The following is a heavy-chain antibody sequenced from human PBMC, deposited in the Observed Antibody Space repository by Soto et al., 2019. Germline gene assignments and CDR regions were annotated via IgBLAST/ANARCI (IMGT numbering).Heavy chain of an antibody. CDR2: IKSKTDGGTT. J-gene: IGHJ3*02. V-gene: IGHV3-15*01. CDR1: GFTFSNAW. D-gene: IGHD3-3*01. CDR3: TTQYYDFWSGVRAFDI. Sequence: GGSLRLSCAASGFTFSNAWMSWVRQAPGKGLEWVGRIKSKTDGGTTDYAAPVKGRFTISRDDSKNTLYLQMNSLKTEDTAVYYCTTQYYDFWSGVRAFDIWGQGTMVTVSS.